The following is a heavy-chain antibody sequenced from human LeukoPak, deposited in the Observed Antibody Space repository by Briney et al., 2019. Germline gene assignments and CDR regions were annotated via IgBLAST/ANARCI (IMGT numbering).Heavy chain of an antibody. J-gene: IGHJ3*02. CDR2: IRYDGSNK. CDR1: GFTFSSYG. D-gene: IGHD2-2*01. Sequence: GGSLRLSCAASGFTFSSYGMHWVRQAPGKGLEWVAFIRYDGSNKYYADSVKGRFTISRDNSKNTLYLQMNSLRAEDTAVYYCAKDYRDIVVVPAAISAVGGDAFDIWGQGTMVTVSS. CDR3: AKDYRDIVVVPAAISAVGGDAFDI. V-gene: IGHV3-30*02.